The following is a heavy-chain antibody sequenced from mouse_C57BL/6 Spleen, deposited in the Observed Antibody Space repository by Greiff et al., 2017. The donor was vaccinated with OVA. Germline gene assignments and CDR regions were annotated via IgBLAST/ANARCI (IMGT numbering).Heavy chain of an antibody. CDR3: ARGAEGTPYCFDY. CDR1: GYTFTSYT. V-gene: IGHV1-4*01. J-gene: IGHJ2*01. D-gene: IGHD2-14*01. CDR2: INPSSGYT. Sequence: QVQLQQSGAELARPGASVKMSCKASGYTFTSYTMHWVKQRPGQGLEWIGYINPSSGYTKYNQKFKDKATLTADKSSSTAYMQLSSLTSEDSAVDYGARGAEGTPYCFDYWGKGTTLTVSA.